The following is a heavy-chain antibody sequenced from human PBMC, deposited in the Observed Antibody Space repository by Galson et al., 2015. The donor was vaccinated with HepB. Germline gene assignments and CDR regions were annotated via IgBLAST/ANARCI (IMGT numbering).Heavy chain of an antibody. J-gene: IGHJ4*02. D-gene: IGHD5-18*01. CDR1: GGTFSSYT. CDR2: IIPILGIA. CDR3: ARDWPPVDTAMGPFDY. Sequence: SVKVSCKASGGTFSSYTISWVRQAPGQGLEWMGRIIPILGIANYAQKFQGRVTITADKSTSTAYMELSSLRSEDTAVYYCARDWPPVDTAMGPFDYWGQGTLVTVSS. V-gene: IGHV1-69*04.